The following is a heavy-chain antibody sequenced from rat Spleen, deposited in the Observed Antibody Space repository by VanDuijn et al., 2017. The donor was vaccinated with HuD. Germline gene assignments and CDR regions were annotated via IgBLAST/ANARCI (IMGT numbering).Heavy chain of an antibody. CDR1: GFTFSDYA. J-gene: IGHJ1*01. Sequence: EVQLVESGGGLVQPGRSLKLSCAVSGFTFSDYAMAWVRQAPKKGLEWVATISTSGGSTYYRDSVKGRFTISRDNAKSTLYLQMNSLRSEDTATYYCTRANWEWYFDFWGPGTMVTVSS. V-gene: IGHV5S23*01. CDR3: TRANWEWYFDF. D-gene: IGHD5-1*01. CDR2: ISTSGGST.